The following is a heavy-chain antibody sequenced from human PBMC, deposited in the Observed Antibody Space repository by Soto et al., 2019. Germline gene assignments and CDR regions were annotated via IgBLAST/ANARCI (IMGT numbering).Heavy chain of an antibody. D-gene: IGHD2-21*02. Sequence: EVQLVESGGGLVQPGGSLRLSCAASGFTFSTYAMSWVRQAPGKGLEWISYIGSSSSPIYYADSVKVRFTISRDNAKNSLYLQMNSLRAEDTAVYYCARVHYCGGDCYDSGYFQHWGQGTLVTVSS. V-gene: IGHV3-48*01. CDR3: ARVHYCGGDCYDSGYFQH. CDR2: IGSSSSPI. CDR1: GFTFSTYA. J-gene: IGHJ1*01.